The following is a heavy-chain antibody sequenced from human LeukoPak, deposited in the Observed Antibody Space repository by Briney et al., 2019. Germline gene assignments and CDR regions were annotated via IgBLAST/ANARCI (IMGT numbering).Heavy chain of an antibody. J-gene: IGHJ4*02. V-gene: IGHV1-69*05. CDR2: IIPIFGTA. CDR1: GGTFSSYA. CDR3: ARGDDWNYARFDY. Sequence: SVKVSCXASGGTFSSYAISWVRQARGQGLEWMGGIIPIFGTANYAQKFQGRVTITTDESTSTAYMELSSLRSEDTAVYYCARGDDWNYARFDYWGQGTLVTVSS. D-gene: IGHD1-7*01.